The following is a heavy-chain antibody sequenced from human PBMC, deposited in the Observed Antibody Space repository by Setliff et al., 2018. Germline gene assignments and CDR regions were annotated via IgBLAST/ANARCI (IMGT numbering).Heavy chain of an antibody. Sequence: QPGGSLRLSCAASGFTFSSYWMHWVRQAPGKGLVWVSRVNSDGSSTTYADSVKGRFTMSRDNANNALYLQMHSLTAEDTAVYYRAREMEAAGQRAFDIWGQGTMVTVSS. CDR1: GFTFSSYW. V-gene: IGHV3-74*01. D-gene: IGHD6-13*01. CDR3: AREMEAAGQRAFDI. CDR2: VNSDGSST. J-gene: IGHJ3*02.